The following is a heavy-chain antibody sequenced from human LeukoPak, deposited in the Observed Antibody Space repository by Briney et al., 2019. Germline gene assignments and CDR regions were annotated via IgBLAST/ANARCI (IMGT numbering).Heavy chain of an antibody. Sequence: SETLSLTCTVSGGSISSYYWSWLRQAPGKGLEWIGYISDSGSTNYNPSLRSRVTISVDTSKNQFSLKLSSVTAADTALYYCARYDYGDCWFDPWGQGTLVTVSS. CDR2: ISDSGST. D-gene: IGHD4-17*01. CDR1: GGSISSYY. CDR3: ARYDYGDCWFDP. V-gene: IGHV4-59*01. J-gene: IGHJ5*02.